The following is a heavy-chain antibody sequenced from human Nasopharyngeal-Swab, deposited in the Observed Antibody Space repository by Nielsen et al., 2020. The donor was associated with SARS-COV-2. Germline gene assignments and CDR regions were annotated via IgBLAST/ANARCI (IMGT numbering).Heavy chain of an antibody. V-gene: IGHV3-21*05. D-gene: IGHD3-3*01. CDR1: GFTFSSYS. J-gene: IGHJ4*02. Sequence: GESLKISCAASGFTFSSYSMNWVRQAPGKGLEWVSYISSSSSAIYYADSVKGRFTISRDNAKNSLYLRMNSLRAEDTAVYYCARVGGLPFLEWLLSDDYWGQGTPVTVSS. CDR2: ISSSSSAI. CDR3: ARVGGLPFLEWLLSDDY.